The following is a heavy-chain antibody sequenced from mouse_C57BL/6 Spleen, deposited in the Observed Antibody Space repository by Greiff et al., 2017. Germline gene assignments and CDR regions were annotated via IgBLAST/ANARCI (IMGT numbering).Heavy chain of an antibody. Sequence: VQLQQSGAELVRPGTSVKMSCKASGYTFTNYWIGWAKQRPGHGLEWIGDIYPGGGYTNYNEKFKGKATLTADKSSSTAYMQFSSLTSEDSAIYYCARSHYYGSSLYYFDYWGQGTTLTVSS. CDR2: IYPGGGYT. CDR1: GYTFTNYW. CDR3: ARSHYYGSSLYYFDY. J-gene: IGHJ2*01. V-gene: IGHV1-63*01. D-gene: IGHD1-1*01.